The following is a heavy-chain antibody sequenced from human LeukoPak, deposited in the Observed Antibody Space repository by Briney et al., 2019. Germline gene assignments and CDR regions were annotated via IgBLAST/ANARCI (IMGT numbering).Heavy chain of an antibody. V-gene: IGHV3-48*04. Sequence: GALKILWVGPGFPFPEQSLERVRPGPREGVEWISYIGGDGIAFYADSVKGRFTASKDDARKSMYLQMNSLRVEDTAVYYCAKDRANWAIDDWGQGTQVTVSS. CDR1: FPFPEQS. CDR2: IGGDGIA. CDR3: AKDRANWAIDD. D-gene: IGHD3-16*01. J-gene: IGHJ4*02.